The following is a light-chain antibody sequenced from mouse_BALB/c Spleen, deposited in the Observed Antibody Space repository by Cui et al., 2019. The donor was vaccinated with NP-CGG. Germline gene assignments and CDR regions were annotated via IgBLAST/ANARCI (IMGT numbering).Light chain of an antibody. Sequence: QAVVTQESALTTSPGETVTLTCRSSTGTVTTYNYANGVQEKPDHLFTGLIGGTNNRPPGVPARFSGSLIGDKAALTITGAQTEDEAIYFCALWYSNHWVFGGGTKLTVL. CDR2: GTN. J-gene: IGLJ1*01. V-gene: IGLV1*01. CDR1: TGTVTTYNY. CDR3: ALWYSNHWV.